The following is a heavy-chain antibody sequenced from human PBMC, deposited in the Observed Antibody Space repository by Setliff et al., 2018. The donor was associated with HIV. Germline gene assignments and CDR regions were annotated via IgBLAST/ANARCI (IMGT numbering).Heavy chain of an antibody. J-gene: IGHJ4*02. V-gene: IGHV3-30*02. D-gene: IGHD3-10*01. Sequence: PGGSLRLSCAASGFTFSSKGMHWVRQAPGKGLEWVASIRSDGSNKYYADSVTGRFTISRDDSKNTLYLQMNSLRAEDTAVYYCAKDKGQKYADYWGQGTVVTVSS. CDR3: AKDKGQKYADY. CDR2: IRSDGSNK. CDR1: GFTFSSKG.